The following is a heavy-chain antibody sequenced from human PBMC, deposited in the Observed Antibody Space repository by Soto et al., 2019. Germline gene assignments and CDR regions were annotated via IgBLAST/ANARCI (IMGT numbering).Heavy chain of an antibody. Sequence: QVQLVQSGAEVKKPGSSVTVSCKASGGTFSSYAISWVRQAPGQGLEWMGGIIPIFGTADYAQKFQGRVTIPADESTSKAYMELSSLRSEDTAVYYCATHMTTVGYGYVMDVWGQGTTVTVSS. J-gene: IGHJ6*02. V-gene: IGHV1-69*12. CDR3: ATHMTTVGYGYVMDV. CDR1: GGTFSSYA. CDR2: IIPIFGTA. D-gene: IGHD4-4*01.